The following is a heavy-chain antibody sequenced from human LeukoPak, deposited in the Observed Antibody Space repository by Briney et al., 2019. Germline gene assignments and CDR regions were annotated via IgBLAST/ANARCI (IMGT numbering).Heavy chain of an antibody. V-gene: IGHV3-30-3*01. D-gene: IGHD3-10*01. CDR3: ARDRPRYGSFDY. CDR2: ISYDGSNK. CDR1: GFTLSSYS. J-gene: IGHJ4*02. Sequence: PGGSLRLSCAASGFTLSSYSMHWVRQAPGKGLEWVAVISYDGSNKYYADSVKGRFTISRDNSKNTLYLQMNSLRAGDTAVYYCARDRPRYGSFDYWGQGTLVTVSS.